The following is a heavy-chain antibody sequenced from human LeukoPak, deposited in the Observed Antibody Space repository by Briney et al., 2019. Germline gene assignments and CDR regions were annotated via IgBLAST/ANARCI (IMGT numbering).Heavy chain of an antibody. CDR3: ARDGQLENGDF. J-gene: IGHJ4*02. CDR2: IIPIFGTA. Sequence: SVKVSCKASGYTFTGYYMHWVRQAPGQGLEWMGRIIPIFGTANYAQKFQGRVTITADTSTSTAYMEVSSLRSEDTAMYYCARDGQLENGDFWGQGTLVTVSS. V-gene: IGHV1-69*06. CDR1: GYTFTGYY. D-gene: IGHD1-1*01.